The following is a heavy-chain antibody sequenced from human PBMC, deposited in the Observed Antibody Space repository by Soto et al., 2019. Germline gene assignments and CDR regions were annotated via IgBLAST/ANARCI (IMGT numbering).Heavy chain of an antibody. Sequence: GGSLRLSCAASGFTFSSYAMGWVRQAPRKGLEWVSAISGSGGSTYYADSVKGRFTISRDNSKNTLYLQMNSLRAEDTAVYYCAKNEDIVVVVAATYYFDYWGQGTLVTVSS. CDR1: GFTFSSYA. CDR3: AKNEDIVVVVAATYYFDY. J-gene: IGHJ4*02. D-gene: IGHD2-15*01. V-gene: IGHV3-23*01. CDR2: ISGSGGST.